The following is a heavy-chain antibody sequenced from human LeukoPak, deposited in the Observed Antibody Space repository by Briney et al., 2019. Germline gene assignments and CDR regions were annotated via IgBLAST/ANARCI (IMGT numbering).Heavy chain of an antibody. CDR2: IKSKRDGGTP. J-gene: IGHJ4*01. D-gene: IGHD4-17*01. Sequence: GGSLRLSCVASEFTFSDAWMSWVRQAPGKGLGWLGRIKSKRDGGTPEYAAPVKGRFSISRDDSKDTLYLQMDSLKTEDTAVYYCAKEDHDYGDRAPEYWGQGNLVTGSS. CDR3: AKEDHDYGDRAPEY. V-gene: IGHV3-15*01. CDR1: EFTFSDAW.